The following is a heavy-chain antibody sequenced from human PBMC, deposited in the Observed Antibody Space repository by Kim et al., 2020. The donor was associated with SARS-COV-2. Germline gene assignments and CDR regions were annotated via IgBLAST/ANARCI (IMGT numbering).Heavy chain of an antibody. V-gene: IGHV3-33*05. J-gene: IGHJ4*01. CDR2: ISYDGNNK. D-gene: IGHD1-26*01. CDR3: ARDRLLSGSYRNVEYYF. Sequence: GGSLRLSCAASGFTFSTYGMHWVRQAPGKGLEWVAVISYDGNNKYYADSAKGRLTISRDNSKNTLYLQMNSLRAEDTAVYYCARDRLLSGSYRNVEYYF. CDR1: GFTFSTYG.